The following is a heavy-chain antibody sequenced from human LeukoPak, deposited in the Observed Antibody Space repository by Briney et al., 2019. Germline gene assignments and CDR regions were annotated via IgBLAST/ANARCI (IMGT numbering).Heavy chain of an antibody. V-gene: IGHV3-7*01. CDR3: ARDGTAAGHYFDL. CDR1: GFTFTDYW. Sequence: GGSLRLSCAVSGFTFTDYWMNWVRQAPGKGLEWVASIRQDGGEKYYVDFVKGRFTISRDNTKNSLYLQMSALRAEDTAVYYCARDGTAAGHYFDLWGQGTLVTVSS. CDR2: IRQDGGEK. D-gene: IGHD6-13*01. J-gene: IGHJ4*01.